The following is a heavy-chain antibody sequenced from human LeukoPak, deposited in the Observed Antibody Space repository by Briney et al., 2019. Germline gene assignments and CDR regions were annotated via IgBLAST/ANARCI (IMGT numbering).Heavy chain of an antibody. J-gene: IGHJ6*03. CDR2: IRYDGSNK. Sequence: GGSLRLSCAASGFTFSSYGMHWVRQAPGKGLEWVAFIRYDGSNKYYADSVKGRFTISRDNSKNTLYLQMNSLRSEDTAVYYCATVRYDFWSGYAYYYYYYMDVWGKGTTVTVSS. D-gene: IGHD3-3*01. V-gene: IGHV3-30*02. CDR1: GFTFSSYG. CDR3: ATVRYDFWSGYAYYYYYYMDV.